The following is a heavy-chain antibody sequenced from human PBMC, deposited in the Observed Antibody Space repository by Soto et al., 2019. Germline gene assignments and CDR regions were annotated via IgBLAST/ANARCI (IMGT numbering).Heavy chain of an antibody. J-gene: IGHJ6*02. CDR1: GFTFSSYA. V-gene: IGHV3-30-3*01. D-gene: IGHD3-10*01. CDR2: ISYDGSNK. Sequence: GGSLRLSCAASGFTFSSYAMHWVRQAPGKGLEWVAVISYDGSNKYYADSVKGRFTISRDNSKNTLYLQMNSLRAEDTAVYYCARDWERPLWFGELSYTNHHYYYGMDVWGQGTTVTVSS. CDR3: ARDWERPLWFGELSYTNHHYYYGMDV.